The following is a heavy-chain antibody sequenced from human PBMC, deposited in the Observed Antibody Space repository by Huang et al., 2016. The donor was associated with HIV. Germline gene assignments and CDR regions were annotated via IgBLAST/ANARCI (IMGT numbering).Heavy chain of an antibody. V-gene: IGHV3-30-3*01. Sequence: QVQLVESGGGVVQPGRSLSLSCAASGFTLSDCAIHWVRQAPGKGLGGLALMSYDRNNKFYSDSVRGRFTISRDNFNNTLYLQMNSLRHEDTALYYCARFGKRLPMLRGEDVIGDIWGQGTMVIVSS. CDR1: GFTLSDCA. D-gene: IGHD3-10*01. CDR3: ARFGKRLPMLRGEDVIGDI. J-gene: IGHJ3*02. CDR2: MSYDRNNK.